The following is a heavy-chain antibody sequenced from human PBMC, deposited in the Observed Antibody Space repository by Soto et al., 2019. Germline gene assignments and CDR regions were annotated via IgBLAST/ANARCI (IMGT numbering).Heavy chain of an antibody. Sequence: ASVKFSCKASGYSFTSYGIGWLRQVPGQGPEWMGWISPYNGRTNYAQSVKGRVVMTTDISTNTVYLELRSLRSDDSAIYYCGRCRTDSYAMDVWGQGTAVTVS. CDR3: GRCRTDSYAMDV. V-gene: IGHV1-18*01. J-gene: IGHJ6*02. CDR1: GYSFTSYG. CDR2: ISPYNGRT. D-gene: IGHD5-18*01.